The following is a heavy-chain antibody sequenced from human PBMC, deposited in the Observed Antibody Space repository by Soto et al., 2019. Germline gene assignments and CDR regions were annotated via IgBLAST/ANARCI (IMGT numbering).Heavy chain of an antibody. D-gene: IGHD1-26*01. J-gene: IGHJ6*02. CDR3: ARPLVGATRDYYYYGMDG. V-gene: IGHV5-51*01. CDR2: IYPGDSDT. Sequence: PGESLKISCKGSGYSFTSYWIGWVRQMPGKGLEWMGIIYPGDSDTRYSPSFQGQVTISADKSISTAYLQWSSLKASDTAMYYCARPLVGATRDYYYYGMDGWGQGTTVTVSS. CDR1: GYSFTSYW.